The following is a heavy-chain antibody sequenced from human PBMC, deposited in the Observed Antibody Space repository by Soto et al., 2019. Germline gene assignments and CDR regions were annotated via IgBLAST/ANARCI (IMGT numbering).Heavy chain of an antibody. D-gene: IGHD1-1*01. Sequence: SETLSLTCSVAGFAISRGYYWSWVRQPPGKGLEWIGSIYPSVNSYHNPSLETRVRLSIDTSKNQFTLNLTSVTAADTALYYCAREKVGTTFFDNWGQGIQVTVSS. CDR2: IYPSVNS. J-gene: IGHJ4*02. CDR3: AREKVGTTFFDN. V-gene: IGHV4-38-2*02. CDR1: GFAISRGYY.